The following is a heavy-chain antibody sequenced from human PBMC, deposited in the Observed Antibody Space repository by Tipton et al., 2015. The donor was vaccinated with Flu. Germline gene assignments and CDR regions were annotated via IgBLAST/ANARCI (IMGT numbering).Heavy chain of an antibody. CDR1: GGSISSYY. CDR3: ARVGGYSYGFDY. CDR2: IYYSGST. V-gene: IGHV4-59*01. D-gene: IGHD5-18*01. J-gene: IGHJ4*02. Sequence: TLSLTCTVSGGSISSYYWSWIRQPPGKGLEWIGYIYYSGSTSYNPSLKSRVTISVDTSKNQFSLKLSSVTAADTAVYYCARVGGYSYGFDYWGQGTLVTVSS.